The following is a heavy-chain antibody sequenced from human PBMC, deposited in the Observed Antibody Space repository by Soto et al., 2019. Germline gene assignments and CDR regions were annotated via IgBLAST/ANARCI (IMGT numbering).Heavy chain of an antibody. CDR2: SSAYNGNT. CDR1: GYTFTNFG. J-gene: IGHJ4*02. CDR3: ERGGTPIDY. Sequence: QVQLVQSGAEVTNPGASVKVSCKASGYTFTNFGISWVRQAPGQGLEWMGWSSAYNGNTNYAQKFQGRVIMTTDTATRTAYMGVRSLRFDDTAVDYCERGGTPIDYWGQGTLVTVSS. D-gene: IGHD3-16*01. V-gene: IGHV1-18*01.